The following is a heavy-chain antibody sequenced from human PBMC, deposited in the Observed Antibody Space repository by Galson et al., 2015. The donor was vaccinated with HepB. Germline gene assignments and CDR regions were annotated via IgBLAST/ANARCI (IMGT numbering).Heavy chain of an antibody. CDR2: ISFDGSNK. CDR3: ARGLTTSGFDS. Sequence: SLRLSCAASGFTFSSYGMHWVRQPPGKGLEWVALISFDGSNKYYADSVKGRFTISRDNSKNTLYLQMNGLRAEDTALYSCARGLTTSGFDSWGQRTLVTVSS. V-gene: IGHV3-30*03. D-gene: IGHD6-19*01. CDR1: GFTFSSYG. J-gene: IGHJ4*02.